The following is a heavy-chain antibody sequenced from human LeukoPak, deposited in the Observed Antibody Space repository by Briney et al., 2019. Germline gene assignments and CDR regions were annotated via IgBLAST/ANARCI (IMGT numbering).Heavy chain of an antibody. CDR2: IYYSGST. CDR1: GGSISSYY. D-gene: IGHD6-13*01. CDR3: AREYGEGSWPHFDY. J-gene: IGHJ4*02. Sequence: SETLSLTCTVSGGSISSYYWSWIRQPPGKGLEWIGYIYYSGSTNYNPSLKSRVTISVDTSKNQFSLKLSSVTAADTAVYYCAREYGEGSWPHFDYWGQGTLVTVSS. V-gene: IGHV4-59*01.